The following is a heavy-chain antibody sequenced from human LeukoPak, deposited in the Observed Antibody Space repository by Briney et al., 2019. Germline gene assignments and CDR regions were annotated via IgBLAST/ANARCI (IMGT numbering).Heavy chain of an antibody. J-gene: IGHJ2*01. V-gene: IGHV3-49*04. Sequence: SLRLSCTTSGFTFSDYSMSWVRQAPGKGLECVGFISYRAYGGTTEYAASVKGRFTISRDDSKSIAYLQMNSLKTEDTVVYYCTGPYYYFDLWGRGTLVTVSS. CDR3: TGPYYYFDL. CDR2: ISYRAYGGTT. CDR1: GFTFSDYS.